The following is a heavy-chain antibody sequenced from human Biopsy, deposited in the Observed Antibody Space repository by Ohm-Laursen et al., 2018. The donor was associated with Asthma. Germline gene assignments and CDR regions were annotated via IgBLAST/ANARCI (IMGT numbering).Heavy chain of an antibody. J-gene: IGHJ4*02. CDR1: GVSIRSYY. CDR3: AGFCSGGNCPDH. CDR2: IHYSGST. D-gene: IGHD2-15*01. Sequence: SETLSLTWTVSGVSIRSYYWTWIRQPPGKGLEWIGNIHYSGSTYSNPSLKSRVTISVDTSKKQISLRLSSVIAADTAVYYCAGFCSGGNCPDHWGQGTLATVSS. V-gene: IGHV4-59*01.